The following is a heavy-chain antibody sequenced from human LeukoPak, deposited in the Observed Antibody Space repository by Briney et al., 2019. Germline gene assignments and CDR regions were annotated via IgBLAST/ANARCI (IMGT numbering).Heavy chain of an antibody. CDR2: ITTYNGRT. CDR3: AASDYDILAGYYPFHY. J-gene: IGHJ4*02. D-gene: IGHD3-9*01. V-gene: IGHV1-18*01. Sequence: ITTYNGRTKYAQKFQDRVTMTTDTSTSTGYMEVRSLRSDDTAVYYCAASDYDILAGYYPFHYWGQGTLVTVPS.